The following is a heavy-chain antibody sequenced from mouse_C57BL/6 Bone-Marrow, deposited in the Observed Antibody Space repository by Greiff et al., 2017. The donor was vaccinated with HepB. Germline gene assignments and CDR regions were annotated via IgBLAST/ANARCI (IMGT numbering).Heavy chain of an antibody. D-gene: IGHD2-14*01. J-gene: IGHJ2*01. V-gene: IGHV5-6*02. CDR2: INTGGNYT. CDR1: GFTFSTSG. CDR3: TRDRFDYYFDY. Sequence: EVKVEESGGDLVKPGGSLKLSCAASGFTFSTSGMSWVRQTPDKRLEWVATINTGGNYTYYPDSVKGRFTISKDTAKNTLFLLMNSLKSEDSAIYYCTRDRFDYYFDYWGQGTTLTVSS.